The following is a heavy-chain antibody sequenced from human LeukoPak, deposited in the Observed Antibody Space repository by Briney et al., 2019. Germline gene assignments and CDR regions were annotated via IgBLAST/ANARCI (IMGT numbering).Heavy chain of an antibody. V-gene: IGHV4-34*01. CDR2: INHSGST. D-gene: IGHD3-10*01. Sequence: SETLSLTCAVYGGSFSGYYWSWIRQPPGKGLEWIGEINHSGSTNYNPSLKSRVTISVDTSKNQFSLKLSSVTAADTAVYYCARGQRRHITMVRGGFDYWGQGTLVTVSS. CDR3: ARGQRRHITMVRGGFDY. J-gene: IGHJ4*02. CDR1: GGSFSGYY.